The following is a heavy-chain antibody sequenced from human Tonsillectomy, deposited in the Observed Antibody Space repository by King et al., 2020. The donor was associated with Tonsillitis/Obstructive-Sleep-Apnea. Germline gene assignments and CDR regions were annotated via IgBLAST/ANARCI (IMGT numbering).Heavy chain of an antibody. CDR1: CVSFSGYY. Sequence: VQLQQWGAGLLKPSETLSLTCAVYCVSFSGYYWSWIRQPPGKGLEWIGEINHSGSTNYNPSLKSRVTISVDTSKNQFSLKLSSVTAADTAVYYCARALRHVYYDFRSGYYYMIDYYMDVWGKGTTVTVSS. V-gene: IGHV4-34*01. CDR3: ARALRHVYYDFRSGYYYMIDYYMDV. CDR2: INHSGST. D-gene: IGHD3-3*01. J-gene: IGHJ6*03.